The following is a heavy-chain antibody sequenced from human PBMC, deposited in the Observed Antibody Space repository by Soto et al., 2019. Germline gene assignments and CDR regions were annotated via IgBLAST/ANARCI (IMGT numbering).Heavy chain of an antibody. Sequence: GGSLRLSCAASGITFSDYGMHWVRQASGKGLEWVAGVWKDGSNRYYVDSVKGRFTISRDNSKNTLYLQMNSLRDEDTAVYYCAKVPRGSNFGYYNFWGQGTLVTVSS. V-gene: IGHV3-30*02. CDR2: VWKDGSNR. CDR3: AKVPRGSNFGYYNF. J-gene: IGHJ4*02. D-gene: IGHD5-18*01. CDR1: GITFSDYG.